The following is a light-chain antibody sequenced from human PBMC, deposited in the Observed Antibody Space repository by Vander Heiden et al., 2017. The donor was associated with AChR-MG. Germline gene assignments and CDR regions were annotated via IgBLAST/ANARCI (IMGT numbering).Light chain of an antibody. J-gene: IGKJ4*01. CDR3: MQALQTPLT. V-gene: IGKV2-28*01. CDR1: QSLLHSNGYNY. Sequence: IVMTQSPLSLPVTPGEPASISCRSSQSLLHSNGYNYLDWYLQKPGQSPQLLIYWGSNRASGVPDRFSGSGSSTDFTLKISRVEAEDVGVYYCMQALQTPLTFGGGTKVEIK. CDR2: WGS.